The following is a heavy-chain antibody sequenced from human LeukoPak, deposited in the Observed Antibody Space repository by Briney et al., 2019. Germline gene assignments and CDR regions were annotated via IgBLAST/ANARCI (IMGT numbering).Heavy chain of an antibody. CDR1: GGTFSSYA. J-gene: IGHJ6*02. CDR2: ISTYNGNT. Sequence: ASVKVSCKASGGTFSSYAISWVRQAPGQGLEWMGWISTYNGNTNYAQKLQGRVTMTTDTSTSTAYMELRSLRSDDTAVYYCARDQWVGATSIYYYGMDVWGQGTTVTVSS. D-gene: IGHD1-26*01. V-gene: IGHV1-18*01. CDR3: ARDQWVGATSIYYYGMDV.